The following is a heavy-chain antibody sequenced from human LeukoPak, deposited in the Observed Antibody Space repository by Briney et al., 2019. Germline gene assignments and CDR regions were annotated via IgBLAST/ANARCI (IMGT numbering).Heavy chain of an antibody. J-gene: IGHJ2*01. CDR3: VRRGVLWFGESSYYYFDL. CDR2: IYYRGST. CDR1: GGSISGYY. Sequence: NPSETLSLTCTVSGGSISGYYWSWIRQPPGKGLEWIGYIYYRGSTNYNPSLMSRASISVDTSKNQFSLKLDSLTAADTAVYYCVRRGVLWFGESSYYYFDLWGRGTLVAVSS. V-gene: IGHV4-59*01. D-gene: IGHD3-10*01.